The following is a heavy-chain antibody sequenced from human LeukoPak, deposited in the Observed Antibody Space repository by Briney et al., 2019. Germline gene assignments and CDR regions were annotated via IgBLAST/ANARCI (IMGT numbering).Heavy chain of an antibody. D-gene: IGHD3-22*01. V-gene: IGHV4-39*01. Sequence: SETLSLTCSVSGGSISSSSYYWGWIRQPPGKGLEWIGSIYHRGSTYYNPSLKCRVTISVDTSKNQFSLKLSSVTAADTAVYYCAPISDYDTSGLDPWGQGTLVTVSS. J-gene: IGHJ5*02. CDR2: IYHRGST. CDR3: APISDYDTSGLDP. CDR1: GGSISSSSYY.